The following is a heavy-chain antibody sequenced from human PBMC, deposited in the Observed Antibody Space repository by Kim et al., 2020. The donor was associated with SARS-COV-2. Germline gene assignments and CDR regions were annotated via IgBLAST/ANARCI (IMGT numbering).Heavy chain of an antibody. J-gene: IGHJ4*02. V-gene: IGHV1-3*01. D-gene: IGHD6-13*01. CDR3: ARGRLIAAAGTDY. CDR2: INAGNGNT. CDR1: GYTFTSYA. Sequence: ASVKVSCKASGYTFTSYAMHWVRQAPGQRLEWMGWINAGNGNTKYSQKFQGRVTITRDTSASTAYMELSSLRSEDTAVYYCARGRLIAAAGTDYWGQGTLVTVSS.